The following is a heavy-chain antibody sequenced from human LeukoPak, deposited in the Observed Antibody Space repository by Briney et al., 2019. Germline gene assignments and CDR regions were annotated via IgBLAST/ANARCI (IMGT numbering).Heavy chain of an antibody. CDR1: GYSFTSYW. J-gene: IGHJ4*02. CDR3: ARRSREAVAGTGPPQPYFDY. D-gene: IGHD6-19*01. V-gene: IGHV5-10-1*01. Sequence: GESLKISCKGSGYSFTSYWISWVRQMPGKGLEWMGRIDPSDSYTNYSPSFQGHVTISADKSISTAYLQWSSLKASDTAMYYCARRSREAVAGTGPPQPYFDYWGQGTLVTVSS. CDR2: IDPSDSYT.